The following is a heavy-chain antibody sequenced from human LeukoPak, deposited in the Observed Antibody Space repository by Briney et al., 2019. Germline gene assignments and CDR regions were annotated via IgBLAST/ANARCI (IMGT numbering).Heavy chain of an antibody. Sequence: GGSVKVSCKASGYTFTAYYMHWVRQAPGQGLEGMGWSNPNSGDTNAAQKYQGRVIMTRDTSISTAYMELSRLRSDDTAVYYCARDYYDSSGFGAFDIWGQGTMVTVSS. CDR3: ARDYYDSSGFGAFDI. D-gene: IGHD3-22*01. CDR2: SNPNSGDT. CDR1: GYTFTAYY. J-gene: IGHJ3*02. V-gene: IGHV1-2*02.